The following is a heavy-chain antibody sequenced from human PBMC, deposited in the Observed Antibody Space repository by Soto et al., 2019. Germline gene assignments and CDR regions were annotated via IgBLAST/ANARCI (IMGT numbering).Heavy chain of an antibody. CDR1: GGTFSSYA. D-gene: IGHD3-22*01. CDR2: IIPIFGTA. V-gene: IGHV1-69*13. Sequence: SVKVSFKASGGTFSSYAISWVRQAPGQGLEWMGGIIPIFGTANYAQKFQGRVTITADESTSTAYMELSSLRSEDTAVYYCARDLPYYYDSSGYPSFDYWGQGTLVTVSS. CDR3: ARDLPYYYDSSGYPSFDY. J-gene: IGHJ4*02.